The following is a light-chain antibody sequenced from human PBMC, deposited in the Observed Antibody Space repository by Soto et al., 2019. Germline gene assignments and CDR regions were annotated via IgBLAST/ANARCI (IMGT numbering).Light chain of an antibody. J-gene: IGKJ5*01. CDR2: AAS. Sequence: IPINHSSFSLSASLGDRVTITCPASLRISNSLAWYQQKTGKIPKLLIYAASTLQSGVPSRFSGSGSGTDFTLTISSLQPEDVATYYCQKYNSPPSITFGQGTRLEIK. CDR1: LRISNS. V-gene: IGKV1-27*01. CDR3: QKYNSPPSIT.